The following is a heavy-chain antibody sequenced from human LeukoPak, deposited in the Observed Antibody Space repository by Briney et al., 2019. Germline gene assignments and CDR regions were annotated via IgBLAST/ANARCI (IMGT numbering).Heavy chain of an antibody. Sequence: GGSLRLSCAASGFTFSSYSMNWVRQAPGKGLEWVSYIGGSNSAIYYADSVKGRFTVSRDNAKNSLYLQMNSLRAEDTAVYYCARDWSPYCGGDCSPFDYWGQGTLVTVSS. J-gene: IGHJ4*02. D-gene: IGHD2-21*02. V-gene: IGHV3-48*01. CDR2: IGGSNSAI. CDR1: GFTFSSYS. CDR3: ARDWSPYCGGDCSPFDY.